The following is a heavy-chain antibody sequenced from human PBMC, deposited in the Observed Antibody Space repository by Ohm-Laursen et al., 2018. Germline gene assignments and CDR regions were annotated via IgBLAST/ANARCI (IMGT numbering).Heavy chain of an antibody. J-gene: IGHJ4*02. D-gene: IGHD6-13*01. CDR2: IYTSGST. CDR1: GGSISSYY. Sequence: PSDTLSLTCTVSGGSISSYYWSWIRQPAGKGLEWIGRIYTSGSTNYNPSLKSRVTMSVDTSKNQFSLKLSSVTAADTAVYYCAREQPGIAAAAHPPFDYWGQGTLVTVSS. V-gene: IGHV4-4*07. CDR3: AREQPGIAAAAHPPFDY.